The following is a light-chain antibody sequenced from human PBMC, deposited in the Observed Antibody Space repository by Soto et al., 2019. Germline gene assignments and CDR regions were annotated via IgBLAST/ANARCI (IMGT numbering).Light chain of an antibody. CDR1: SSNIGAGYD. J-gene: IGLJ2*01. Sequence: QSVLTQPPSVSGAPGQRVTISCTGTSSNIGAGYDVHWYQHLPGTAPKLLIYGNNDWPSGVPDRFSGSKSGTSASLAITGLQAEDEADYYCQSYDTSLSGSVFGRGTKLTVL. CDR2: GNN. CDR3: QSYDTSLSGSV. V-gene: IGLV1-40*01.